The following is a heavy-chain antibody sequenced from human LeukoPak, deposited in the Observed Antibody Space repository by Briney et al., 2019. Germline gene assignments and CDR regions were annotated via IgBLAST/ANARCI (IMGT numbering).Heavy chain of an antibody. V-gene: IGHV2-5*02. J-gene: IGHJ4*02. CDR2: IYWDDDK. CDR1: GFSLSTSGVG. CDR3: AHSLEVVAATLFDY. Sequence: SGPTLVNATQTLTLTCTFSGFSLSTSGVGVGWIGQAPGKALEWLALIYWDDDKRYSPSLKSRLTITKDTSKKQVVLTMTNMDPVDTATYYCAHSLEVVAATLFDYWGQGTLVTVSS. D-gene: IGHD2-15*01.